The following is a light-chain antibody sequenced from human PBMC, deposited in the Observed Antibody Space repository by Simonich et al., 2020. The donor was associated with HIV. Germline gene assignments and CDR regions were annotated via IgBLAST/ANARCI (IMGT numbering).Light chain of an antibody. CDR1: QGISSY. CDR2: AAS. V-gene: IGKV1-9*01. Sequence: IQLTQSPSFLSASVGDRVTITCRASQGISSYLAWYQQKPGKAPKLLINAASTLQSVVPARFSGSGSGTEFTLTISSLQPEDFATYYCQHLNSVPFTFGPWTKVDI. J-gene: IGKJ3*01. CDR3: QHLNSVPFT.